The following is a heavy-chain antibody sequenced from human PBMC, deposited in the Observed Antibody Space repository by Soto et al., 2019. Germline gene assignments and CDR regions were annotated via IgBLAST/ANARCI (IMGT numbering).Heavy chain of an antibody. D-gene: IGHD5-12*01. CDR1: GGSFSTYA. J-gene: IGHJ6*02. CDR3: AAPRTDGYKVPDPSTYYYYGLDV. Sequence: GASVKVSCKASGGSFSTYAISWVRQAPGQGLEWMGGIIPIFGTPNYAQKFQGRATITADRSTSTAYLELNSLRSEDTAVYYCAAPRTDGYKVPDPSTYYYYGLDVWGQGTTVTVSS. CDR2: IIPIFGTP. V-gene: IGHV1-69*06.